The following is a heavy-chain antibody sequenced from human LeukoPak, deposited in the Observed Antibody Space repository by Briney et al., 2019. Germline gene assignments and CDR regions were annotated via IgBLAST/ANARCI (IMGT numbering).Heavy chain of an antibody. D-gene: IGHD6-13*01. CDR1: GFTVSSNY. Sequence: GGSLRLSCAASGFTVSSNYMSWVRQAPGKGLEWVSVIYSGGSTYYADSVKGRFTISRDNSKNTLYLQMNSLRAEDTAVYYCARTRAAAGTTYYFDYWGQGTLVTVSS. V-gene: IGHV3-53*01. J-gene: IGHJ4*02. CDR2: IYSGGST. CDR3: ARTRAAAGTTYYFDY.